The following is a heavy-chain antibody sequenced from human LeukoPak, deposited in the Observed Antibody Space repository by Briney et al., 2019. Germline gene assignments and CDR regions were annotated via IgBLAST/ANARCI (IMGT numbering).Heavy chain of an antibody. CDR3: ARDRSILGLPIAIAAGTIWFDP. CDR1: GYTFTSYY. V-gene: IGHV1-46*01. Sequence: ASVKVSCKASGYTFTSYYMHWVRQAPGQGLEWIGIINPSGGSTSYAQKFQGRVTMTRDTSTSTVYMELSSLRSEDTAVYYCARDRSILGLPIAIAAGTIWFDPWGQGTLVTVSS. D-gene: IGHD6-13*01. J-gene: IGHJ5*02. CDR2: INPSGGST.